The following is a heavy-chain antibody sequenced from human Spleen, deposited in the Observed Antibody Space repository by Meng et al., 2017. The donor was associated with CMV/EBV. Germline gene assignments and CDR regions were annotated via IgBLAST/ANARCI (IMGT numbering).Heavy chain of an antibody. CDR3: SRDPSYYFDY. J-gene: IGHJ4*02. CDR2: INHSGST. Sequence: SETLSLTCAVYGGSFSGYYWSWIRQPPGKGLEWIGEINHSGSTNYNPSLKSRVTISVDTSKNSLLLQMNNLRAGDTAVYYCSRDPSYYFDYWGQGTLVTVSS. CDR1: GGSFSGYY. V-gene: IGHV4-34*01. D-gene: IGHD2-2*01.